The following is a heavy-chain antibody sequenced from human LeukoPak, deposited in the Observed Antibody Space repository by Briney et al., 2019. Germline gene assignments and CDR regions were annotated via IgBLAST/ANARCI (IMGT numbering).Heavy chain of an antibody. CDR3: ARHYYTYSSSSVVYYYYMDV. CDR2: ISYDGSNK. V-gene: IGHV3-30*03. Sequence: TGGSLRLSCAASGFTFSSYGMHWVRQAPGKGLEWVAVISYDGSNKYYADSVKGRFTISRDNSMNTLYLQMNSLRVDDTAVYYCARHYYTYSSSSVVYYYYMDVWGKGTTVTVSS. J-gene: IGHJ6*03. D-gene: IGHD6-6*01. CDR1: GFTFSSYG.